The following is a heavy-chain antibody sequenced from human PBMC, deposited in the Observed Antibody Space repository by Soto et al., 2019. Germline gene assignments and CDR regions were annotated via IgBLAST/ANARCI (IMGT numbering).Heavy chain of an antibody. CDR2: IYWNVEQ. D-gene: IGHD6-13*01. J-gene: IGHJ6*02. Sequence: QITLKESGPTLVKPTQTLTLTCTFSGFSLTSGVVGVGWIRQPPGEALEWLALIYWNVEQYYNPSLRNRLTITRDTSKNQVVLTMTTMDPVDTATYYCAHRLPGPSGYDVWGQGTTVTVSS. V-gene: IGHV2-5*01. CDR3: AHRLPGPSGYDV. CDR1: GFSLTSGVVG.